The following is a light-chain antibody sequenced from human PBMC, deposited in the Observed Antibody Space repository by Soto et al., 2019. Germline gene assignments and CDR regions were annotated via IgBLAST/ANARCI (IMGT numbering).Light chain of an antibody. CDR1: QIFLYSSNNKNY. V-gene: IGKV4-1*01. J-gene: IGKJ1*01. Sequence: DIVMTQSPDSLAVSLGERATINCKSSQIFLYSSNNKNYLAWYQQKPGQPPKLLIYWASTRESGVPDRFSGSGSGTDFTLTISSLQAEDVAVYYCQQYYSTPWTFGQGTKVE. CDR2: WAS. CDR3: QQYYSTPWT.